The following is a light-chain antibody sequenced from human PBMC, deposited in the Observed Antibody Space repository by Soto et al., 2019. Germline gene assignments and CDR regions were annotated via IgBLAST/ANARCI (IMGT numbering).Light chain of an antibody. Sequence: EVVITQSPATLSLSPGERATLSCRASQGVSNHLAWYQQKPGQAPRLLIYGASTRATGIPARFSGSGSGTEFTLTISSLQSEDFAVYYCQQYDNWPPWTFGQGTKVEIK. CDR2: GAS. CDR3: QQYDNWPPWT. J-gene: IGKJ1*01. CDR1: QGVSNH. V-gene: IGKV3-15*01.